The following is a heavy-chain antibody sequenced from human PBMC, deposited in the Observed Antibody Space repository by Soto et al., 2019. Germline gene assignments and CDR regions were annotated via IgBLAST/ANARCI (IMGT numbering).Heavy chain of an antibody. CDR1: GVSISSGDYY. Sequence: SETLPLTCTVSGVSISSGDYYWSWIRQPPGKGLEWIGYIYYSGSTYYNPSLKSRVTISVDTSKNQFSLKLSSVTAADTAVYYCARDKGYYDSSGYYGVFDYWGQGTLVTVSS. CDR3: ARDKGYYDSSGYYGVFDY. D-gene: IGHD3-22*01. J-gene: IGHJ4*02. CDR2: IYYSGST. V-gene: IGHV4-30-4*01.